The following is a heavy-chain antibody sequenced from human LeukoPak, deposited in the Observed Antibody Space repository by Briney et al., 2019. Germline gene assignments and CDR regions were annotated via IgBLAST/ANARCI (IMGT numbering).Heavy chain of an antibody. CDR2: ISAYNGDT. CDR3: AREEGAPIAAANI. CDR1: VYIFTSYS. J-gene: IGHJ3*02. V-gene: IGHV1-18*01. D-gene: IGHD6-13*01. Sequence: ASVNVSCKASVYIFTSYSISWVRQAPGQGLEWMGWISAYNGDTNYVQKFQGRVTMTTDTSTSTAYMELKSLRSDDTAVYYWAREEGAPIAAANIWGLGTKVTVSS.